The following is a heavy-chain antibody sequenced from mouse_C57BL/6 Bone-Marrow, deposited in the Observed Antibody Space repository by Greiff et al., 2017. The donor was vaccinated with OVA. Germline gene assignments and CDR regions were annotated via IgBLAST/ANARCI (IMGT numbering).Heavy chain of an antibody. V-gene: IGHV1-4*01. D-gene: IGHD1-1*01. CDR2: INPSSGYT. J-gene: IGHJ1*03. CDR3: ARNQYYCSRDWYFDV. Sequence: QVQLQQSGAELARPGASVKMSCKASGYTFTSYTMHWVQQRPGQGLEWIGYINPSSGYTKSNQKLKDKATLTADQSSSTAYRQLSILTSEDSAVYYCARNQYYCSRDWYFDVWGTGTTVTVSS. CDR1: GYTFTSYT.